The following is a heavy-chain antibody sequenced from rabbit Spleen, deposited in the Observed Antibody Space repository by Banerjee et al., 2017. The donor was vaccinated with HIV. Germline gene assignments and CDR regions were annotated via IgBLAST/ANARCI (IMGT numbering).Heavy chain of an antibody. Sequence: QQLVESGGGLVKPGASLTLTCTASGFSFSNGYDMCWVRQAPGKGLEWIACIAAGSGGTTNYASWVNGRFTISKTSSTTVTLQLTSLTAADTATYFCAREKSGDYGYDLWGPGTLVTVS. CDR1: GFSFSNGYD. J-gene: IGHJ4*01. CDR3: AREKSGDYGYDL. CDR2: IAAGSGGTT. D-gene: IGHD6-1*01. V-gene: IGHV1S40*01.